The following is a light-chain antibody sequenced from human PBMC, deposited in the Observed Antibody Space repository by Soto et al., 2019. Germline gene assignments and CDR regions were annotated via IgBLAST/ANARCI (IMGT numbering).Light chain of an antibody. CDR3: QVWDSSSDHPGV. CDR2: YDS. Sequence: SYELTQPPSVSVAPGKTARITCGGNNIGSKSVHWYQQKPRQAPVLVIYYDSDRPSGIPERFSGSNSGNTATLTISRVEAGDEADYYCQVWDSSSDHPGVFGGGTQLTVL. CDR1: NIGSKS. V-gene: IGLV3-21*04. J-gene: IGLJ2*01.